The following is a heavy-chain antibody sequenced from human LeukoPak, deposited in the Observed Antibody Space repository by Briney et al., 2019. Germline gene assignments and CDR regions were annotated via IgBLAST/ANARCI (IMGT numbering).Heavy chain of an antibody. CDR1: GYTFTGYY. Sequence: GASVKVSCKASGYTFTGYYMHWVRQAPGQGLEWMGWINPNSGGTNYAQKFQGRVTMTRDTSIITAYMELSRLRSDDTAVYYCARAGLWFGESSFSYWGQGTLVTVSS. D-gene: IGHD3-10*01. CDR3: ARAGLWFGESSFSY. CDR2: INPNSGGT. J-gene: IGHJ4*02. V-gene: IGHV1-2*02.